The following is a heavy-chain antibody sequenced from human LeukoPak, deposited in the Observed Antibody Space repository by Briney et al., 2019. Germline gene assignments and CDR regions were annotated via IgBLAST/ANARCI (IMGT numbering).Heavy chain of an antibody. V-gene: IGHV1-2*02. J-gene: IGHJ6*03. CDR3: ARGVVAATFYYYMDV. CDR2: INPSSGGT. CDR1: GYTFTSYG. D-gene: IGHD2-15*01. Sequence: ASVKVSCKASGYTFTSYGISWVRQAPGQGLEWMGWINPSSGGTNYPQNFQGRVTMTRDTSLSTAYMEVSGLRSDDTAVYYCARGVVAATFYYYMDVWGKGTTVTVSS.